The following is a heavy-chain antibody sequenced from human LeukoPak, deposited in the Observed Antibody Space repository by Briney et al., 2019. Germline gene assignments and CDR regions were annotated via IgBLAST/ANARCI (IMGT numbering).Heavy chain of an antibody. D-gene: IGHD1-26*01. CDR3: ARASPVGASSFDI. V-gene: IGHV3-66*01. Sequence: GGSLRLSCAASGFSVSSNHMSWVRQAPGKGLEWVSVSYSGGSAYYSDSVKSNFTIYRDRSKNTVYLQMNSLRVEDTAVYYCARASPVGASSFDIWGQGTMVSVSS. CDR2: SYSGGSA. CDR1: GFSVSSNH. J-gene: IGHJ3*02.